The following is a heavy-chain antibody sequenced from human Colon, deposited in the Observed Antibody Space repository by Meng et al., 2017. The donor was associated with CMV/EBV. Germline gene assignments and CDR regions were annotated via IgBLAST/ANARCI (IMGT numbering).Heavy chain of an antibody. J-gene: IGHJ4*02. CDR1: GYTFTDYY. CDR3: ATGRRPLGY. V-gene: IGHV1-69-2*01. CDR2: VDPEDGET. D-gene: IGHD3-16*01. Sequence: KISCKVSGYTFTDYYMHWVQQARGKGIEWRGIVDPEDGETIDAEKLQGRVTITADTSTDTAYMELSSLRSEDTAVYYCATGRRPLGYWGQGTLVTVSS.